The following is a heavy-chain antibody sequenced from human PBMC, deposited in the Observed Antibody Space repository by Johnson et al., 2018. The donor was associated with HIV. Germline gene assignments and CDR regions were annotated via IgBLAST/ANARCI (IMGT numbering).Heavy chain of an antibody. V-gene: IGHV3-30*03. D-gene: IGHD2-15*01. Sequence: VQLVESGGGVVQPGRSLRLSCAASGFTFSTYGMHWVRQAPGKGLEWVAVISYDGSNEYYVESVKGRFTISRDNSKNTLYLQMNSLRAEDTAVYYCARDDGGGGDAFDIWGQGTMVTVSS. CDR3: ARDDGGGGDAFDI. CDR2: ISYDGSNE. CDR1: GFTFSTYG. J-gene: IGHJ3*02.